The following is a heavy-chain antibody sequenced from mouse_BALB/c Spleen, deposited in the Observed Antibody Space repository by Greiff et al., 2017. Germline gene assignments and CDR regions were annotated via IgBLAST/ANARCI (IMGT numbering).Heavy chain of an antibody. J-gene: IGHJ4*01. V-gene: IGHV14-3*02. CDR1: GFNFKDTY. CDR3: ARDYRLDYYAMDY. Sequence: VQLQQSGAELVKPGASVKLSCTASGFNFKDTYMHWVKQRPEQGLEWIGRIDPANGNTKYDPKFQGKATITADTSSNTAYLQLSSLTSEDTAVYYCARDYRLDYYAMDYWGQGTSVTVSS. D-gene: IGHD2-14*01. CDR2: IDPANGNT.